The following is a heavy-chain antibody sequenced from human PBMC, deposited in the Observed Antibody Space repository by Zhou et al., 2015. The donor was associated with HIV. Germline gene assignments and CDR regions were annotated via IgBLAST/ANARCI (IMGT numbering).Heavy chain of an antibody. D-gene: IGHD2-21*01. CDR1: GYTFTNYD. V-gene: IGHV1-8*01. Sequence: QVQLVQSGAEVRKPGASVKVSCKTSGYTFTNYDINWVRQATGQGLEWMGWMNPKSGNTGYARKFQGRVTMTRNTSISTAYMELSSLRSEDTAVYYCARDRVVVIAIPHDAFDIWGQGTMVTVSS. CDR2: MNPKSGNT. J-gene: IGHJ3*02. CDR3: ARDRVVVIAIPHDAFDI.